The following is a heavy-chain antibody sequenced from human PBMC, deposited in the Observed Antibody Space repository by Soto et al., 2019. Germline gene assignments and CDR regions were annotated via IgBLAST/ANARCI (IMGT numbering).Heavy chain of an antibody. CDR2: IYPGDSDT. CDR1: GYSFTSYW. Sequence: GESLKISCKGSGYSFTSYWIGWVRQMPGKGLEWMGIIYPGDSDTRYSPSFQGQVTISADKSISTAYLQWSSLKASDTAMYYCARRIAVADRVGDAFDIWGQGTMVTVSS. CDR3: ARRIAVADRVGDAFDI. J-gene: IGHJ3*02. V-gene: IGHV5-51*01. D-gene: IGHD6-19*01.